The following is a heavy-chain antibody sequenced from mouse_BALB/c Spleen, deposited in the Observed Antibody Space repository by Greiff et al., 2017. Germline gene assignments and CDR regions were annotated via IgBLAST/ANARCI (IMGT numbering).Heavy chain of an antibody. CDR1: GFTFSSYA. V-gene: IGHV5-6-5*01. J-gene: IGHJ3*01. Sequence: DVKLVESGGGLVKPGGSLKLSCAASGFTFSSYAMSWVRQTPEKRLEWVASISSGGSTYYPDSVKGRFTISRDNARNILYLQMSSLRSEDTAMYYCAREGRYDGFAYWGQGTLVTVSA. CDR2: ISSGGST. D-gene: IGHD2-14*01. CDR3: AREGRYDGFAY.